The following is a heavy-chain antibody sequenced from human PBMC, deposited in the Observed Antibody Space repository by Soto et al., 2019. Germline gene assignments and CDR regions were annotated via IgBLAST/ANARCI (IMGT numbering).Heavy chain of an antibody. V-gene: IGHV1-18*01. J-gene: IGHJ4*02. CDR2: ISAHNGNT. CDR1: GYTFTSYS. Sequence: QVHLLQSGAEVKKPGASVKVSCKASGYTFTSYSITWVRQAPGQGLEWMGWISAHNGNTDYAQKLQGRVIVTRDTSTSTAYMELRSLRSDDTAVYYYARGRYGDYWGQGALVTVSS. CDR3: ARGRYGDY. D-gene: IGHD1-1*01.